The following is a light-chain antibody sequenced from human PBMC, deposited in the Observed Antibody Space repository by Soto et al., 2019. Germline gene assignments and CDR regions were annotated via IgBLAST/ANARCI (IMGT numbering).Light chain of an antibody. J-gene: IGKJ2*01. CDR2: KAS. CDR3: QQYNTYP. Sequence: DIQMTQSPSTLSASVGDRVSITCRASQSLNSWLAWYQQKPGKAPKLLIYKASTLESGVPSRFSGSGSGTEFTLTISSLQPDDFATYYCQQYNTYPFGQGTKLEIK. V-gene: IGKV1-5*03. CDR1: QSLNSW.